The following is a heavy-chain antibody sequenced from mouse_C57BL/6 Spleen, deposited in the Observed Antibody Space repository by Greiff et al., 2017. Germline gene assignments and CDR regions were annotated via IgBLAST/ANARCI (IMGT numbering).Heavy chain of an antibody. V-gene: IGHV5-6*01. Sequence: EVHLVESGGDLVKPGGSLKLSCAASGFTFSSYGMSWVRQTPDKRLEWVATISSGGRYTYYPDSVKGRFTISRDNAKNTLYLQMSSLKSEDTAMYYCARHGTMKYFDYWGQGTTLTVSS. CDR2: ISSGGRYT. D-gene: IGHD2-4*01. CDR1: GFTFSSYG. CDR3: ARHGTMKYFDY. J-gene: IGHJ2*01.